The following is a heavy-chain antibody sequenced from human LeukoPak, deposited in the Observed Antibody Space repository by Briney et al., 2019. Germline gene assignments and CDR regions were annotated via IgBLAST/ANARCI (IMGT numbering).Heavy chain of an antibody. CDR1: GGSISSGSYY. CDR3: ARDPRDYYDSSGYY. J-gene: IGHJ4*02. V-gene: IGHV4-39*07. CDR2: INHSGST. Sequence: PSETLSLTCTVSGGSISSGSYYWSWIRQPPGKGLEWIGEINHSGSTNYNPSLKSRVTISVDTSKNQFSLKLSSVTAADTAVYYCARDPRDYYDSSGYYWGQGTLVTVSS. D-gene: IGHD3-22*01.